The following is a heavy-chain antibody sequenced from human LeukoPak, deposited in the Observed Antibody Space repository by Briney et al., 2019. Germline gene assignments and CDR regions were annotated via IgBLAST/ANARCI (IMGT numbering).Heavy chain of an antibody. V-gene: IGHV3-9*01. CDR2: ISWNSGSI. J-gene: IGHJ4*02. CDR3: AKDRDIDY. Sequence: GGSLRLSCAASGFTFDDYAMHWVRQAPGKGLEWVSGISWNSGSIGYADSVKGRFTISRDNAKNSLYLQMNSLRAEDTAVYYCAKDRDIDYWGQGTLVTVSS. CDR1: GFTFDDYA.